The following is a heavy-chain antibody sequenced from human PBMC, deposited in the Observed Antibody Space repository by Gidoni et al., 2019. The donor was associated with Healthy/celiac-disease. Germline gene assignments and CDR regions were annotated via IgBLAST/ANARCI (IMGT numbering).Heavy chain of an antibody. CDR2: ITYDGSNK. V-gene: IGHV3-30*03. CDR3: AREEAAAGSCFDY. CDR1: GFTFSSYG. J-gene: IGHJ4*02. D-gene: IGHD6-13*01. Sequence: QVQLVESGGGVVQPGRSLRLSCAASGFTFSSYGMHWVRQAPGKGLEWVSVITYDGSNKYYADSVKGRFTISRDNSKNTLYLQMNSLRPEDTAGYYCAREEAAAGSCFDYWGQGTLVTVSS.